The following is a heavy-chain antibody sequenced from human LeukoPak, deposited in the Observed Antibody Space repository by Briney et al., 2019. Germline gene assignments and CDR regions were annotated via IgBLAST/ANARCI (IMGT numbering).Heavy chain of an antibody. Sequence: PGGSLRLSRAASGFTFSSYSMNWVRQAPGKGLEWVSSISSSSSYIYYADSVKGRFTISRDNAKNSLYLQMNSLRVEDTAVYYCVRDRYDILTGYNDAFDIWGQGTMVTVSS. J-gene: IGHJ3*02. CDR3: VRDRYDILTGYNDAFDI. CDR2: ISSSSSYI. D-gene: IGHD3-9*01. V-gene: IGHV3-21*01. CDR1: GFTFSSYS.